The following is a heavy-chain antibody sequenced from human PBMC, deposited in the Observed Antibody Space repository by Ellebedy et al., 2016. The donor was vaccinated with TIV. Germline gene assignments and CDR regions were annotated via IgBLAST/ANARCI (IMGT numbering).Heavy chain of an antibody. CDR3: VSYCSSSSCYDGAFDI. CDR1: GGSISSYY. Sequence: SETLSLXXTVSGGSISSYYWGWIRQPPGKGLEWIVNVYYSGRAQYNPSLKSRVTVSVDTSNNQFSLNLRSVTAADTAMYYCVSYCSSSSCYDGAFDIWGQGTMLSVSS. J-gene: IGHJ3*02. CDR2: VYYSGRA. D-gene: IGHD2-2*01. V-gene: IGHV4-59*04.